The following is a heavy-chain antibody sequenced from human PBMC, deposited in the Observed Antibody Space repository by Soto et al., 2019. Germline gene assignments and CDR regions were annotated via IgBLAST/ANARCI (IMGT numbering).Heavy chain of an antibody. Sequence: QVQRVQSGAEVKKPGASVKVSCKASGYTFTSYAMHWVRQAPGQRLEWMGWINAGNGNTKYSQKFQGRVTITRDTSASTAYMELSSLRSEDTAVYYCARDPADSSGRQYYYYGMDVWGQGTTVTVSS. CDR3: ARDPADSSGRQYYYYGMDV. J-gene: IGHJ6*02. V-gene: IGHV1-3*01. CDR1: GYTFTSYA. D-gene: IGHD6-19*01. CDR2: INAGNGNT.